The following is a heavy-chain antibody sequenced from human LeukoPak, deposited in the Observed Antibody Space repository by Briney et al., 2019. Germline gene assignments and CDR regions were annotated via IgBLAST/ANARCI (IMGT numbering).Heavy chain of an antibody. CDR3: ARGTLWSRYYYYGMDV. D-gene: IGHD3-10*01. Sequence: SETLSLTCAVYGGSFSGYYWSWIRQPPGKGLEWIGEINHSGSTNYNPSLKSRVTISVDTSKNQFSLKLSSVTAADTAVYYCARGTLWSRYYYYGMDVWGQGTTVTVSS. J-gene: IGHJ6*02. CDR1: GGSFSGYY. V-gene: IGHV4-34*01. CDR2: INHSGST.